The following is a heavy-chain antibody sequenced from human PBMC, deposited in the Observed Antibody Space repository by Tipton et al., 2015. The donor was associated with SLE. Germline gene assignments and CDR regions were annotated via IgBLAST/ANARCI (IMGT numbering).Heavy chain of an antibody. CDR3: ARGLSSLVGFYYYYYMDV. J-gene: IGHJ6*03. D-gene: IGHD2-8*02. CDR2: ISHSGST. V-gene: IGHV4-30-2*01. Sequence: TLSLTCTVSGGPISSGGYSWSWIRQPPGKGLEWIGYISHSGSTTYNPSLKSRVTISIDTSKNQFSLKLSSVTAADTAVYYCARGLSSLVGFYYYYYMDVWGKGTTVTVSS. CDR1: GGPISSGGYS.